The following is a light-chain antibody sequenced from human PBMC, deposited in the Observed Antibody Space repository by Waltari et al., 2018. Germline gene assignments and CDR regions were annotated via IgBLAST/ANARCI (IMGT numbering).Light chain of an antibody. CDR3: QSYDITLNAVV. J-gene: IGLJ2*01. CDR2: RNN. Sequence: YQQLPGIPPKRIVYRNNNRPSGVPGRFSASKSATSASLAITGLEAEDEADYYCQSYDITLNAVVFGAGTKVTVL. V-gene: IGLV1-40*01.